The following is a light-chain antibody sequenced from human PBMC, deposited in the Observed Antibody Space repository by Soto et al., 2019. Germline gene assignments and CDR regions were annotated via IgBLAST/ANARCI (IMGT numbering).Light chain of an antibody. CDR1: QGLSSW. J-gene: IGKJ4*01. CDR2: AAS. CDR3: QQANSFASLT. V-gene: IGKV1-12*02. Sequence: DIQMTQSPSSVSASVGDRVTITCRASQGLSSWLAWYQQKPGKAPKLLIYAASSLQSGVPSRISGSGSGTEFTLTISSLQPEDFASYYCQQANSFASLTFGGGTKVEIK.